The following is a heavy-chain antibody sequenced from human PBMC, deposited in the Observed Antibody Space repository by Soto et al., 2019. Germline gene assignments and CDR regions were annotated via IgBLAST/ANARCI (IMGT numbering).Heavy chain of an antibody. J-gene: IGHJ6*02. V-gene: IGHV3-21*01. D-gene: IGHD4-17*01. CDR1: GFTFSSYS. Sequence: PGGSLRLSCAASGFTFSSYSMNWVRQAPGKGLEWVSSISSSSSYIYYADSVKGRFTISRDNAKNSLYLQMNSLRAEDTAVYYCARDDDDYGGNSARIYGMDVCGQGTTFTVSS. CDR2: ISSSSSYI. CDR3: ARDDDDYGGNSARIYGMDV.